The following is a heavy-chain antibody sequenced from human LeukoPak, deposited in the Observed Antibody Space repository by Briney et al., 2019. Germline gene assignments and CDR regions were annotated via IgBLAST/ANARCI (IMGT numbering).Heavy chain of an antibody. Sequence: SETLSLTCTVSGGSISSSSYYWGWIRQPAGKGLEWIGRIYTSGSANYNPSLKSRVTMSIDTSKNQFSLKLNSVTAADTAVYYCARGTLPDYWGQGTLVTVSP. CDR1: GGSISSSSYY. V-gene: IGHV4-61*02. J-gene: IGHJ4*02. D-gene: IGHD1-7*01. CDR3: ARGTLPDY. CDR2: IYTSGSA.